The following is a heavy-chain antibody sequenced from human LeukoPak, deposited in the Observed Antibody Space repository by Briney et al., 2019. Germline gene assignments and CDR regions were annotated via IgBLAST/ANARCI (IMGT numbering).Heavy chain of an antibody. CDR2: IYYSGST. J-gene: IGHJ5*02. CDR3: AREVVVVAAGNWFDP. V-gene: IGHV4-59*01. D-gene: IGHD2-15*01. Sequence: SETLSLTCTVSGGSISSYYWSWIRQPPGKGLEWIGYIYYSGSTNYNPSLESRVTISVDTSKNQFSLKLSSVTAADTAVYYCAREVVVVAAGNWFDPWGQGTLVTVSS. CDR1: GGSISSYY.